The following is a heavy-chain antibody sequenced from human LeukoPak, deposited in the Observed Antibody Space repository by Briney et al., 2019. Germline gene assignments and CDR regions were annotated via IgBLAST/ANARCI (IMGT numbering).Heavy chain of an antibody. Sequence: LETLSLTCAVYGGSFSGSFWSWLRQPPGKGLEWIGEINHSGNTNYHPSLKSRVTISVDTSKSQFSLKLSSVTAADTAVYYCARHRDYYGSGVDYWGQGTLVTVSS. CDR1: GGSFSGSF. V-gene: IGHV4-34*01. CDR3: ARHRDYYGSGVDY. D-gene: IGHD3-10*01. J-gene: IGHJ4*02. CDR2: INHSGNT.